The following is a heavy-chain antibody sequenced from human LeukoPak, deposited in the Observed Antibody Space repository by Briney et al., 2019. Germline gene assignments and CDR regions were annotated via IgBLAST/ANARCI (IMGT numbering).Heavy chain of an antibody. CDR2: IYYSGST. CDR3: ARRVELRSYFDY. V-gene: IGHV4-39*01. Sequence: SETLSLTCTVSGGSISSSSYYWSWIRQPPGKGLEWIGSIYYSGSTYYNPSLKSRVTISVDTSKNQFSLKLSSVTAADTAVYYCARRVELRSYFDYWGQGTLVTVSS. J-gene: IGHJ4*02. CDR1: GGSISSSSYY. D-gene: IGHD1-7*01.